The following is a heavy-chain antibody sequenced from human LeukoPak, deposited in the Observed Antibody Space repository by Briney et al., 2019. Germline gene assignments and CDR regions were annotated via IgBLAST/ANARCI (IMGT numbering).Heavy chain of an antibody. CDR1: GGSISSGGYS. J-gene: IGHJ4*02. V-gene: IGHV4-30-2*01. Sequence: SQTQSLTCAVSGGSISSGGYSWSWIRQPPGKGLEWIGYIYHSGSTYYNPSLKSRVTMSVDTSKNQFSLKLSSVTAADTAVYYCARGDPSGYSSSYFDYWGQGTLVTVSS. CDR2: IYHSGST. D-gene: IGHD6-6*01. CDR3: ARGDPSGYSSSYFDY.